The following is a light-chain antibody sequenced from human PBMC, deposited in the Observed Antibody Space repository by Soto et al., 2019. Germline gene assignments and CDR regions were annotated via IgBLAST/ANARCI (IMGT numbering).Light chain of an antibody. J-gene: IGKJ4*01. V-gene: IGKV1-9*01. Sequence: IQLTQSASSLSASVGGRVTITCRPSQGISTYLAWYQQKSREAPKLLIYGASTLESGVPSRFSGSGSGKDFTLTISSLPPEDFATYYCQQLNAYRPLIFGGGNKVYSK. CDR1: QGISTY. CDR2: GAS. CDR3: QQLNAYRPLI.